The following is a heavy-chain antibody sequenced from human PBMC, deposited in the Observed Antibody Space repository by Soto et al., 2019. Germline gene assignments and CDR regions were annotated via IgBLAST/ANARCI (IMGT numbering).Heavy chain of an antibody. V-gene: IGHV1-69*12. Sequence: QVQLVQSGAEVKKPGSSVKVSCKASGGTFSSYAISWVRQAPGQGLEWMGGIIPIFGTANYAQKFQGRVTITADESTSTAYMELSSLRSEDTAVYYCAMGDCSGGSCYPLVKAYYYGMDVWGQGTTVTVSS. CDR3: AMGDCSGGSCYPLVKAYYYGMDV. CDR1: GGTFSSYA. CDR2: IIPIFGTA. D-gene: IGHD2-15*01. J-gene: IGHJ6*02.